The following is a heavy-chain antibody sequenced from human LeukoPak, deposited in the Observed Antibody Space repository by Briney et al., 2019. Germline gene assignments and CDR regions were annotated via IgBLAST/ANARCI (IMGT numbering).Heavy chain of an antibody. CDR3: ARMKIFGELVDP. CDR1: GFTFSSYA. V-gene: IGHV3-23*01. D-gene: IGHD3-10*01. Sequence: QTGGSLRLSCAASGFTFSSYAMSWVRQAPGKGLEWVSGISGSGGSTYCADSVKGRFTISRDNAKNSLYLQMNSLRAEDTALYYCARMKIFGELVDPWGQGTLVTVSS. CDR2: ISGSGGST. J-gene: IGHJ5*02.